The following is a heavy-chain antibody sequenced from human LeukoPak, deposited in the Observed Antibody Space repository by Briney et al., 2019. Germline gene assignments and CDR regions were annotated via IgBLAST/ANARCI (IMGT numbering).Heavy chain of an antibody. Sequence: GGSLRLSCAASGFTFSSYSMNWVRQASGKGLEWVSSISSSSYIYYADSVKGRFTISRDNAKNSLYLQMNSLRAEDTAVYYCARDLDPGYSSSVDWFDPWGQGTLVTVSS. CDR2: ISSSSYI. J-gene: IGHJ5*02. V-gene: IGHV3-21*01. CDR3: ARDLDPGYSSSVDWFDP. D-gene: IGHD6-13*01. CDR1: GFTFSSYS.